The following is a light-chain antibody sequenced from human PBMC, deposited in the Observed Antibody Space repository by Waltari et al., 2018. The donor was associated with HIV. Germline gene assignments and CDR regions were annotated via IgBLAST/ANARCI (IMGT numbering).Light chain of an antibody. Sequence: EIVLTQSPGTLSLSHGGRATLSCRASQSVSSSYLAWYQPKPGQAPRLLIYGASSRATGIPDRFSGSGSGTDFTLTISRLEPEDFAVYYCQQYGRSPYTFGQGTKLEIK. CDR3: QQYGRSPYT. CDR1: QSVSSSY. CDR2: GAS. V-gene: IGKV3-20*01. J-gene: IGKJ2*01.